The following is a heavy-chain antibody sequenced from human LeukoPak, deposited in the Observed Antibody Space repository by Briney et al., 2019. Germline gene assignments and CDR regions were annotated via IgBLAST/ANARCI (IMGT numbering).Heavy chain of an antibody. J-gene: IGHJ4*02. V-gene: IGHV3-23*01. Sequence: GGSLRLSCAASGFTFSSSVMSWVRQAPGKGLEWVSAISGSGDSTYYGDSVKGRFTISRDNSKNTLYLQMNSLRAEDTAVYYCANTRPLDSSSWSHGDYWGQGTLVTVSS. CDR3: ANTRPLDSSSWSHGDY. D-gene: IGHD6-13*01. CDR1: GFTFSSSV. CDR2: ISGSGDST.